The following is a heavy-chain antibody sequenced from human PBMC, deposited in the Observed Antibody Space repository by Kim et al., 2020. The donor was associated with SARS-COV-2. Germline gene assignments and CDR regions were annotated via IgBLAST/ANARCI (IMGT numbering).Heavy chain of an antibody. CDR3: ARDYGGSYYFDY. V-gene: IGHV3-74*01. Sequence: SYPASGQGRFTISTDNAKKTLFMQKNSLRAEDTAVYYCARDYGGSYYFDYWGQGTLVTVSS. D-gene: IGHD2-15*01. J-gene: IGHJ4*02.